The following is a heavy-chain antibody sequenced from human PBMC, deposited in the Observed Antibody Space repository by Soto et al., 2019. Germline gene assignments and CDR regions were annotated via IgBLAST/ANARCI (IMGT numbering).Heavy chain of an antibody. CDR2: IWYDGSNK. CDR1: GFTFSSYG. Sequence: QVQLVESGGGVVQPGRSLRLSCAASGFTFSSYGMHWVRQAPGKGLEWVAVIWYDGSNKYYAYSVKGRFTISRDNSKNTLYLQMNSLRAEDTAVYYCARETLDILTGHSFDYWGQGTLVTVSS. J-gene: IGHJ4*02. V-gene: IGHV3-33*01. CDR3: ARETLDILTGHSFDY. D-gene: IGHD3-9*01.